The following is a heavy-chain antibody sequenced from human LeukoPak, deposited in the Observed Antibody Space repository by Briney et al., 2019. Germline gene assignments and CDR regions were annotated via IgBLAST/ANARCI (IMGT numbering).Heavy chain of an antibody. Sequence: GGSLRLSCAASGFTVSSNYMSWVRQAPGKGLEWVSAIYSGGPTYHADSVKGRFTISRDNSKNTLYLQMNSLRAEDTAVYYCAKILPDTVTADYWGQGTLVTVSS. CDR1: GFTVSSNY. D-gene: IGHD4-11*01. J-gene: IGHJ4*02. CDR2: IYSGGPT. CDR3: AKILPDTVTADY. V-gene: IGHV3-53*01.